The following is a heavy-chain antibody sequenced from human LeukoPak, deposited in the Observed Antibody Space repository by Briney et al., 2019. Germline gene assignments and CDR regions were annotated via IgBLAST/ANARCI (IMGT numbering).Heavy chain of an antibody. CDR2: ISYDGSNK. Sequence: GGSLRLSCAASGFTFSSYGMHWVRQAPGKGLERVAVISYDGSNKYYADSVKGRFTISRDNSKNTLYLQMNSLRAEDTAVYYCAKEYPYSSSWRRVYYFDYWGQGTLVTVSS. V-gene: IGHV3-30*18. CDR3: AKEYPYSSSWRRVYYFDY. J-gene: IGHJ4*02. D-gene: IGHD6-13*01. CDR1: GFTFSSYG.